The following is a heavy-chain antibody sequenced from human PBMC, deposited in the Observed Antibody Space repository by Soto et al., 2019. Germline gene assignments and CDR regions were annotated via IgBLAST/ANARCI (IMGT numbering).Heavy chain of an antibody. Sequence: QVQLVESGGGLVKPGGSLRLSCAASGFSFSDYYMSWIRQAPGKGLVWVSYISSEGGTEVYADSVKGRFTISRDNAKHSLYLQMNRLRAEDTAMYYCARVGSLVGAGTSDYWGQGTLVVDSS. CDR1: GFSFSDYY. D-gene: IGHD6-13*01. CDR3: ARVGSLVGAGTSDY. CDR2: ISSEGGTE. J-gene: IGHJ4*02. V-gene: IGHV3-11*01.